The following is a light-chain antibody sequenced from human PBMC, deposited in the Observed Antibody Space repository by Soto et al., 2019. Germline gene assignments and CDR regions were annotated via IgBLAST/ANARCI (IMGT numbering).Light chain of an antibody. Sequence: QSVLTQPPSVSGAPGQSITISCTGSSSNIGAGYDVHWYQQVPGTAPKLLIYGNNKRASGVPDRFSCSKSGTSASLAITGFQAEDEADYYCQSYDNSLTYGFGTGTKLTVL. V-gene: IGLV1-40*01. CDR2: GNN. J-gene: IGLJ1*01. CDR3: QSYDNSLTYG. CDR1: SSNIGAGYD.